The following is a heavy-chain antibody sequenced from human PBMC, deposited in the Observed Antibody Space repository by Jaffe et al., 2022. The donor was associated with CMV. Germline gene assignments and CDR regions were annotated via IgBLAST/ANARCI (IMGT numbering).Heavy chain of an antibody. CDR2: IFLGDSDT. V-gene: IGHV5-51*01. D-gene: IGHD3-3*02. Sequence: EVQLVQSGAEVKKSGESLKISCQGSGYSFTSHWIAWVRQVPGKGLEWMGSIFLGDSDTTYSPSFQGQVTISADKTFNTAYLQWSSLRPSDTAIYFCARASLLPTFHDYWGQGTLVTVSS. J-gene: IGHJ4*02. CDR1: GYSFTSHW. CDR3: ARASLLPTFHDY.